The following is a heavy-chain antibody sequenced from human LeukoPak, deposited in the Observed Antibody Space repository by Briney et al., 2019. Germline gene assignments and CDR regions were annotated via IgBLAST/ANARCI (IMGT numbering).Heavy chain of an antibody. CDR1: GFTFSDYS. Sequence: GGSLRLSCAASGFTFSDYSMNWVRQAPGKGLEYVSAISSNGGSTYYANSVKGRFTISRDNSKNTLYLQMGSLRAEDMAVYYCARDGADRGARYYYYYYMDVWGKGTTVTVSS. J-gene: IGHJ6*03. D-gene: IGHD1-26*01. CDR3: ARDGADRGARYYYYYYMDV. V-gene: IGHV3-64*01. CDR2: ISSNGGST.